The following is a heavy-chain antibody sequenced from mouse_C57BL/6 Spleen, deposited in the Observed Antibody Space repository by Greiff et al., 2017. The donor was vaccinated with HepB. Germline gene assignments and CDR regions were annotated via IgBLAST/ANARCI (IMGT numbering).Heavy chain of an antibody. D-gene: IGHD2-3*01. CDR2: ISYEGSN. CDR3: ARGGYSWYFDY. J-gene: IGHJ2*01. Sequence: VQLKESGPGLVKPSQSLSLTCSVTGYSITSGYYWNWIRQFPGNKLEWMGYISYEGSNNYNPSLKNRISITRDTSKNQFFLKLNSVTTEDTATYYCARGGYSWYFDYWGQGTTLTVSS. CDR1: GYSITSGYY. V-gene: IGHV3-6*01.